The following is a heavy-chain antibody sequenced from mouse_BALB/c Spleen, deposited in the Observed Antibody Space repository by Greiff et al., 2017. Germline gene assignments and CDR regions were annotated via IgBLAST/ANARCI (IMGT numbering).Heavy chain of an antibody. CDR3: ASGGYCSWFAY. CDR2: IDPANGNT. CDR1: GFNIKDTY. J-gene: IGHJ3*01. Sequence: EVQLQQSGAELVKPGASVKLSCTASGFNIKDTYMHWVKQRPEQGLEWIGRIDPANGNTKYDPKFQGKATITADTSSNTAYLQLSSLTSEDTAVYYCASGGYCSWFAYWGQGTLVTVSA. D-gene: IGHD2-3*01. V-gene: IGHV14-3*02.